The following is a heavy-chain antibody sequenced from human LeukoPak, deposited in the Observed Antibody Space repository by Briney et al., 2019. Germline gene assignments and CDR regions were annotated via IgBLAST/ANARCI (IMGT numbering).Heavy chain of an antibody. Sequence: SETLSLTCSVSGGSMNSYYWSWIRQSPGKGLEWIGYIYYSGSTNYDPSLKSRVTISVDTSKNQFSLKLSSVTAADTAVYYCARHVWLQPFDYWGQGTLVTVSS. CDR1: GGSMNSYY. CDR2: IYYSGST. D-gene: IGHD3-9*01. V-gene: IGHV4-59*08. J-gene: IGHJ4*02. CDR3: ARHVWLQPFDY.